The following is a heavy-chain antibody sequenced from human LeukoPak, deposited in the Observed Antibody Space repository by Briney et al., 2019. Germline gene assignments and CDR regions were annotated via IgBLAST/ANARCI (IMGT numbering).Heavy chain of an antibody. J-gene: IGHJ4*02. V-gene: IGHV3-23*01. CDR3: AKHEDLRHGDYSYFDY. D-gene: IGHD4-17*01. Sequence: PGGSLRLSCAASGFTFSRYVMNCVRQAPGKGLEWVSGISSSGGSTYYADSVKGRFTISRDNSKNTLYLQMSSLRAEDTAVYYCAKHEDLRHGDYSYFDYWGQGALVTVSS. CDR2: ISSSGGST. CDR1: GFTFSRYV.